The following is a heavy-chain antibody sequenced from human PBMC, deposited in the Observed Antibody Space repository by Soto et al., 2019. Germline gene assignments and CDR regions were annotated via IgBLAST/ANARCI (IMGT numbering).Heavy chain of an antibody. Sequence: SGPTLVKPTQTLTLTCTFSGFSLSTSGMCVSWIRQPPGKALEWLARIGWDDVKYYSTSLKTRLTISKDTSKNQVVLTMTNMDPVDTATYYCARISTTSCRRDYWGQGTLVTVSS. CDR2: IGWDDVK. CDR1: GFSLSTSGMC. V-gene: IGHV2-70*11. CDR3: ARISTTSCRRDY. D-gene: IGHD2-2*01. J-gene: IGHJ4*02.